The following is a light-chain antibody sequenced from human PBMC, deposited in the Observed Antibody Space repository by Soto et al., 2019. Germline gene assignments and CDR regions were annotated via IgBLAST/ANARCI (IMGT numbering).Light chain of an antibody. Sequence: QSVLTQPASVPGSPGQSITVSCTGTSSDIGGYNYVSWYQHHPGKAPQLIIYEVNLRPSGVSDRFSASKSGDTASLTISGLQAGDEADYYCCSYSTSNTHNYVFGNGTKVTVL. J-gene: IGLJ1*01. V-gene: IGLV2-14*01. CDR2: EVN. CDR1: SSDIGGYNY. CDR3: CSYSTSNTHNYV.